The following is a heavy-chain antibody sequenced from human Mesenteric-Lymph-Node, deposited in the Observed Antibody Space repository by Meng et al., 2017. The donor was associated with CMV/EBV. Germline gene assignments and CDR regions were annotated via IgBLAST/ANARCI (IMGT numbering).Heavy chain of an antibody. V-gene: IGHV4-34*01. CDR3: VREWSAFDY. J-gene: IGHJ4*02. Sequence: SQTLSLTCAVYGGSFSGYYWSWIRQPPGKGLEWIGEINHSGSTNYNPSLKSRVTISVDTSKNQFSLKLSSVTAADTAVYYCVREWSAFDYWGQGALVTVSS. CDR2: INHSGST. D-gene: IGHD2-15*01. CDR1: GGSFSGYY.